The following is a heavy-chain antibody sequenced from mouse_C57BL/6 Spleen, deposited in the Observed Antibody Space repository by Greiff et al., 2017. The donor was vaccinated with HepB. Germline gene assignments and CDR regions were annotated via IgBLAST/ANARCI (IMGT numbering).Heavy chain of an antibody. V-gene: IGHV1-39*01. Sequence: EVKLMESGPELVKPGASVKISCKASGYSFTDYNMNWVKQSNGKSLEWIGVINPNYGTTSYNQKFKGKATLTVDQSSSTAYMQLNSLTSEDSAVYYCAIYYDYAWFAYWGQGTLVTVSA. D-gene: IGHD2-4*01. CDR2: INPNYGTT. CDR1: GYSFTDYN. J-gene: IGHJ3*01. CDR3: AIYYDYAWFAY.